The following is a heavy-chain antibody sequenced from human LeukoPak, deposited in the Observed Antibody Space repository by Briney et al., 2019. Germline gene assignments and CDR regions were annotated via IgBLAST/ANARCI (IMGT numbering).Heavy chain of an antibody. J-gene: IGHJ5*02. Sequence: PGGSLRLSCVASGFSFRTYEMNWVRQAPGKGLVWISYISVGGSDEDYADSVKGRFSISRDNAKNSLFLQMNSLRVEDTAVYYCARDVGFNNGWPAWGQGTLVTVSS. CDR3: ARDVGFNNGWPA. CDR1: GFSFRTYE. CDR2: ISVGGSDE. V-gene: IGHV3-48*03. D-gene: IGHD6-19*01.